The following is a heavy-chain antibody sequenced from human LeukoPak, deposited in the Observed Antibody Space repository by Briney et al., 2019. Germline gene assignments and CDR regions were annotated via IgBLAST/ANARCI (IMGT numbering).Heavy chain of an antibody. Sequence: GESLKIFCKGSGYSFTSYWISWVRQMPGKGLEWMGIRNPGDSDIRYSPSFQGQVTISADKSTSTAYLQWSSLKASDTAMYYCARQGTTVTHEGAFDIWGQGTMVTVS. V-gene: IGHV5-51*01. CDR1: GYSFTSYW. D-gene: IGHD4-17*01. CDR2: RNPGDSDI. CDR3: ARQGTTVTHEGAFDI. J-gene: IGHJ3*02.